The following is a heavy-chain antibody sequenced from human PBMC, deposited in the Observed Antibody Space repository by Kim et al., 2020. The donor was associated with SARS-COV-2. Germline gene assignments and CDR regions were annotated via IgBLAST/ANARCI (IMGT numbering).Heavy chain of an antibody. CDR2: MNPNSGNT. V-gene: IGHV1-8*01. D-gene: IGHD3-10*01. CDR3: ARLFKGMPMVRGRLRYRMDV. Sequence: ASVKVSCKASGYTFTSYDINWVRQATGQGLEWMGWMNPNSGNTGYAQKFQGRVTMTRNTSISTAYMELSSLRSEDTAVYYCARLFKGMPMVRGRLRYRMDVWGQGTTVTVSS. CDR1: GYTFTSYD. J-gene: IGHJ6*02.